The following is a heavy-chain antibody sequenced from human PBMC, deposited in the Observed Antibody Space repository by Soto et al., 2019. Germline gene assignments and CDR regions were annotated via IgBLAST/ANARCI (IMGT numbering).Heavy chain of an antibody. CDR1: GGSVSGGNYY. CDR2: VSYSGST. D-gene: IGHD3-16*01. Sequence: QVQLQESGPGLVKPSETLSLSCTVSGGSVSGGNYYWSWIRQPPGKGLEWIGYVSYSGSTNYNPSLKSRVTISVDTSKNQFSLNLSSVTAADTAVYYCATSPRFALDICGQGTMVIVSA. CDR3: ATSPRFALDI. J-gene: IGHJ3*02. V-gene: IGHV4-61*01.